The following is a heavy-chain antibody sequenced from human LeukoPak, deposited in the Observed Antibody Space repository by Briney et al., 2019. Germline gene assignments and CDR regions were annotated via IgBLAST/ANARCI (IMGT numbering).Heavy chain of an antibody. D-gene: IGHD1-26*01. CDR3: ARATNGIVGAPKYYFDY. CDR2: IYYSGST. Sequence: SETLSLTCNVSGASMSNYYWVWIRQPPGKGLEWIGSIYYSGSTYYNPSLKSRVTISVDTSKNQFSLKLSSVTAADTAVYYCARATNGIVGAPKYYFDYWGQGTLVTVSS. V-gene: IGHV4-39*07. J-gene: IGHJ4*02. CDR1: GASMSNYY.